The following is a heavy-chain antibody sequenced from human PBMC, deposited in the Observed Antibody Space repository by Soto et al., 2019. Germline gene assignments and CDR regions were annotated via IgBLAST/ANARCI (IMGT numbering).Heavy chain of an antibody. V-gene: IGHV3-21*01. CDR3: ARDHRDIVLVPAAMRPDLLGYYYGMDV. CDR1: GFTFSSYS. J-gene: IGHJ6*02. D-gene: IGHD2-2*01. CDR2: ISSSSSYI. Sequence: PGGSLRLSCAASGFTFSSYSMNWVRQAPGKGLEWVSSISSSSSYIYYADSVKGRFTISRDNAKNSLYLQMNSLRAEDTAVYYCARDHRDIVLVPAAMRPDLLGYYYGMDVWGQGTTVTVSS.